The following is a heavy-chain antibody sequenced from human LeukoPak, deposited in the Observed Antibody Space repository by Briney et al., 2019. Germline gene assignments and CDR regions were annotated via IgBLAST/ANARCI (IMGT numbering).Heavy chain of an antibody. Sequence: SETLSLTCTVSGGSISGYYWTWIRQPPGKGLEWIASGDYSGGTYYNPSLESRVAISTDMSKNQISLKLSSVTAADTALYYCARERGEEYSSGWYKTNFFDTWGQGTRVTVSS. CDR3: ARERGEEYSSGWYKTNFFDT. V-gene: IGHV4-39*07. CDR1: GGSISGYY. CDR2: GDYSGGT. D-gene: IGHD6-19*01. J-gene: IGHJ4*02.